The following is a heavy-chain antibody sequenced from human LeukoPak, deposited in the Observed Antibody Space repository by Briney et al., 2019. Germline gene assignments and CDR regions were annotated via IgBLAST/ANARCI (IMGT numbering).Heavy chain of an antibody. CDR3: TRVAICFDP. J-gene: IGHJ5*02. V-gene: IGHV3-49*04. CDR1: GFTFGDYA. D-gene: IGHD3-3*01. CDR2: IRSKAYGGTT. Sequence: GGSLRLSCTASGFTFGDYAMSWVRQAPGKGLEWVGFIRSKAYGGTTEYAASVKGRLTISRDDSKSIAYLQMNSLKTEDTAVYYCTRVAICFDPWGQGTLVTVSS.